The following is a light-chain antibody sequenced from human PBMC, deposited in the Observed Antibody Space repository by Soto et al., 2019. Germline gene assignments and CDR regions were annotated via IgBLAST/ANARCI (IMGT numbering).Light chain of an antibody. CDR1: NSNIGNKY. CDR3: AAWDDGVGGPA. J-gene: IGLJ3*02. CDR2: RNN. V-gene: IGLV1-47*01. Sequence: QSVLTQPSSASGTPGQRVTIFCSGSNSNIGNKYVYWYQQLPGTAPKLLMYRNNHRPSGVPDRFSGSKSGTSASLAISGLRSEDEADYYCAAWDDGVGGPAFGGGTKVTVL.